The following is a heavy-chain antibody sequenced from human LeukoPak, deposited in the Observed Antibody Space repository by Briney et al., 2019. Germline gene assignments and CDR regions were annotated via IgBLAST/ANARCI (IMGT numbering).Heavy chain of an antibody. CDR1: GGTFSSYA. CDR2: ISAYNGNT. J-gene: IGHJ6*02. V-gene: IGHV1-18*01. CDR3: ARDLEVLRYFDWLLSGYGMDV. Sequence: ASVKVSCKASGGTFSSYAISWVRQAPGQGLEWMGWISAYNGNTNYAQKLQGRVTMTTDTSTSTAYMELRSLRSDDTAVYYCARDLEVLRYFDWLLSGYGMDVWGQGTTVTVSS. D-gene: IGHD3-9*01.